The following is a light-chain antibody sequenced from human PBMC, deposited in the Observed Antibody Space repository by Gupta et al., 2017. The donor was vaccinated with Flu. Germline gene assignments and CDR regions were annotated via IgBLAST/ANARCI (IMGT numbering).Light chain of an antibody. V-gene: IGKV2D-29*01. J-gene: IGKJ1*01. Sequence: DIVMTQTPLSLSVTPGQPASISCKSSLSLLHSDGRTYLYWYLQKSGQPPQLLIFEVSKRFSGVPNRFSGSGSGTDFTLKISRVEADDVGVYYCMQSIRPPWTFGQGTKLEIK. CDR1: LSLLHSDGRTY. CDR2: EVS. CDR3: MQSIRPPWT.